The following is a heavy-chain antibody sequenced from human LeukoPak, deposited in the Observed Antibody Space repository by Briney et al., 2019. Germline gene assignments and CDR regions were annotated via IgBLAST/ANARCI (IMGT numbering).Heavy chain of an antibody. CDR1: GFTFSSYE. J-gene: IGHJ4*02. CDR3: ARAPNYYGSGSYYTYDY. D-gene: IGHD3-10*01. CDR2: ISSSGSTI. Sequence: GGSLRLSCAASGFTFSSYEMNWVRPAPGKGLEWVSYISSSGSTIYYADSVKGRFTISRDNAKNSLYLQMNSLRAEDTAVYYCARAPNYYGSGSYYTYDYWGQGTLVTVSS. V-gene: IGHV3-48*03.